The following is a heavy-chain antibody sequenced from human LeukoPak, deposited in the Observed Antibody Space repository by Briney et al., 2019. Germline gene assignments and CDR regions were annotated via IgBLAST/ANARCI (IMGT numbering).Heavy chain of an antibody. CDR3: ARDPTTVTKGLDI. Sequence: TSETLSLTCTVSGDSFTSHYWTWVRQSPGRGLEWIGYVFYIGSTNYNPSLKSRVTISVDTSKNQFSLKLSSVTAADTAVYYCARDPTTVTKGLDIWGQGTMVTVSS. V-gene: IGHV4-59*11. CDR1: GDSFTSHY. CDR2: VFYIGST. J-gene: IGHJ3*02. D-gene: IGHD4-17*01.